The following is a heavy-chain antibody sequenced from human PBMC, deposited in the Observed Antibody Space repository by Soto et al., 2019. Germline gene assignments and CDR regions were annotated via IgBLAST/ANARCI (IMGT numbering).Heavy chain of an antibody. Sequence: QGQLVQSGVEVKKPGASVKVACSASGNPFTNFGVTWVRQAPGQLLEWMGSISPYTDDPSYAQKFQGRVTMTIDTSTSTAYLDLRSLTSDDTAVYYCARVIPGAEAWFPPWGQGTLVTVAS. CDR1: GNPFTNFG. V-gene: IGHV1-18*01. J-gene: IGHJ5*02. CDR2: ISPYTDDP. CDR3: ARVIPGAEAWFPP. D-gene: IGHD2-2*01.